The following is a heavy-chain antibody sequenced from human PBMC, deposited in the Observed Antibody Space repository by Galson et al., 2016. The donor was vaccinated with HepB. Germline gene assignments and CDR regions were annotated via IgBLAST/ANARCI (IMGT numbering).Heavy chain of an antibody. CDR1: GFTFSNYD. Sequence: SLRLSCAASGFTFSNYDMHWVRQATGEGLEWVSTIGSVGDTYYIASVKGRCTISRENTKNSLYLQMNSLRAGDTAVYYCARGAVGATTWFDYWGQGTLVTVSS. V-gene: IGHV3-13*01. CDR3: ARGAVGATTWFDY. CDR2: IGSVGDT. D-gene: IGHD1-26*01. J-gene: IGHJ4*02.